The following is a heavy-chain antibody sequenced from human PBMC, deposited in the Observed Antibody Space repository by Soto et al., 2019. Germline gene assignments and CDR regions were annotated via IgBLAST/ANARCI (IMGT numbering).Heavy chain of an antibody. D-gene: IGHD3-10*01. CDR2: ISYDGSDK. V-gene: IGHV3-30*03. Sequence: PGGSLRLSCSASGFTFSDRGFHWVRQAPGKGLEWVAVISYDGSDKYYADSVKGRFTISRDNSKKTLYLQMTSLRADDTAVYYCARDSSGVPYRAPADSWGQGTLVTVSS. CDR3: ARDSSGVPYRAPADS. CDR1: GFTFSDRG. J-gene: IGHJ5*02.